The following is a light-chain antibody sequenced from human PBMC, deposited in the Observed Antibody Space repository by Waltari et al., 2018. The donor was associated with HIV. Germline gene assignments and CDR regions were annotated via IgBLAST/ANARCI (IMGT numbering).Light chain of an antibody. Sequence: DIILTQSPDTLAVSLGDRATIHCRSSQTVLSDSTHKNYLSWYQQKPGHPPNLLLYCASSRESGVPARFSGSGSATDFTLTITDFQAEDAAIYFCQQYYNTPWTFGQGTRADIK. CDR3: QQYYNTPWT. J-gene: IGKJ1*01. V-gene: IGKV4-1*01. CDR1: QTVLSDSTHKNY. CDR2: CAS.